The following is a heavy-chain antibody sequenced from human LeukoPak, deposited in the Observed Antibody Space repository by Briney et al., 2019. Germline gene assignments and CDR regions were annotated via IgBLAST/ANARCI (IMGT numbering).Heavy chain of an antibody. D-gene: IGHD2-2*01. J-gene: IGHJ5*02. CDR3: ARDPRYCSSTSCLFGTNNWFDP. CDR1: GFTFSSYA. V-gene: IGHV3-30-3*01. Sequence: GGSLRLPCAASGFTFSSYAMHWVRQAPGKGLEWVAVISYDGSNKYYADSVKGRFTISRDNSKNTLYLQMNSLRAEDTAVYYCARDPRYCSSTSCLFGTNNWFDPWGQGTLVTVSS. CDR2: ISYDGSNK.